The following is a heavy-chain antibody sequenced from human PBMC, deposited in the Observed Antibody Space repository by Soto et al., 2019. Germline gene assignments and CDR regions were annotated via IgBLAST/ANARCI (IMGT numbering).Heavy chain of an antibody. CDR2: INPNSGGT. CDR3: ARDRYCSGGSCYSDWYFDL. J-gene: IGHJ2*01. CDR1: GYTFTGYY. V-gene: IGHV1-2*02. D-gene: IGHD2-15*01. Sequence: QVQLVQSGAEVKKPGASVKVSCKASGYTFTGYYMHWVRQAPGQGLEWMGWINPNSGGTNYAQKFQGGVTMTRKTSRSTAYMELSRLRSDDTAVYYCARDRYCSGGSCYSDWYFDLWGRGTLVTVSS.